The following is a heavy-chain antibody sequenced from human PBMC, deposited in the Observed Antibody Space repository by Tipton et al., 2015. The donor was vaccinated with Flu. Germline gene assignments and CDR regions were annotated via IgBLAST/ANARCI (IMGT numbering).Heavy chain of an antibody. J-gene: IGHJ6*02. V-gene: IGHV4-39*07. CDR1: GFTVSSYY. CDR2: IYYSGST. Sequence: LRLSCAASGFTVSSYYWGWIRQPPGKGLEWIGSIYYSGSTYYNPSLKSRVTISVDTSKNQFSLKLSSVTAADTAVYYCARDRASGSYLYYYYGMDVWGQGTTVTASS. D-gene: IGHD3-10*01. CDR3: ARDRASGSYLYYYYGMDV.